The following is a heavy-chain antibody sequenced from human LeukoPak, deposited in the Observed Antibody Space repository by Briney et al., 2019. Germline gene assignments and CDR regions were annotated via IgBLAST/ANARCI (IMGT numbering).Heavy chain of an antibody. J-gene: IGHJ3*02. CDR1: GFTFSSYS. D-gene: IGHD5-24*01. CDR2: ISSSSSTI. Sequence: GGSLRLSCAASGFTFSSYSMNWARQAPGKGLEWVSYISSSSSTIYYADSVKGRFTISRDNAKNSLYLQMNSLRDEDTAVYYCARNLRLHTPRAFDIWGQGTMVTVSS. V-gene: IGHV3-48*02. CDR3: ARNLRLHTPRAFDI.